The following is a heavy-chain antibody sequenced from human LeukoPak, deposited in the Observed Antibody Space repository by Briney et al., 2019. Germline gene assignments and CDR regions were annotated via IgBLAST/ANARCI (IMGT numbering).Heavy chain of an antibody. D-gene: IGHD3-9*01. CDR2: ISGSGGST. CDR1: GFTFNNYA. Sequence: GGSLRLSCAASGFTFNNYAMTWVRQAPGKGLEWVSAISGSGGSTYYADSVKGRFTISRDNSKNTLYLQMNSLRAEDTAVYYCAKDPPSLRYFDWLPHDAFDIWGQGTMVTVSS. J-gene: IGHJ3*02. V-gene: IGHV3-23*01. CDR3: AKDPPSLRYFDWLPHDAFDI.